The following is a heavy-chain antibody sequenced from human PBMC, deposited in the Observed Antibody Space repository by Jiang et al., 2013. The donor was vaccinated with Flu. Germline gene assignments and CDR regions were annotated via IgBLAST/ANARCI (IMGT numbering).Heavy chain of an antibody. CDR3: AREAAAGLRY. J-gene: IGHJ4*02. CDR1: GFTFSNYW. V-gene: IGHV3-74*01. CDR2: INTDGSST. D-gene: IGHD6-13*01. Sequence: VQLVESGGGLVQPGGSLRLSCAASGFTFSNYWMHWVRQAPGKGLLWVSRINTDGSSTTYADSVKGRFTISRDNAKNTLYLQMNSLRAEDTAVYYCAREAAAGLRYWGQGTLVTVSS.